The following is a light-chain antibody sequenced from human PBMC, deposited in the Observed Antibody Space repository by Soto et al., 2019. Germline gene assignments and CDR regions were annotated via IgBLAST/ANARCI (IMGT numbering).Light chain of an antibody. CDR1: SSDDGGYNY. J-gene: IGLJ1*01. V-gene: IGLV2-14*01. Sequence: QSVLTQPASLSASPGHSITISCTGTSSDDGGYNYLSWYQQHPGKAPKLMIYDVSNRSSGVSNRFSGSKSGYTASLTISGLQAEDEADYYCSSYTTSSTYVFGTGTKVTVL. CDR2: DVS. CDR3: SSYTTSSTYV.